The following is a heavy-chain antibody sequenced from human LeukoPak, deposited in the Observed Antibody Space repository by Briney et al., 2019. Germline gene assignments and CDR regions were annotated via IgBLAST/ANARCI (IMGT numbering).Heavy chain of an antibody. CDR2: ISDSGTRT. D-gene: IGHD6-19*01. CDR3: GKGGWLDDY. Sequence: GGSLRLSCTASGFIFNTHDMSLVRQGPGKGLEWVSIISDSGTRTAYADSVRGRFIISRDNSKNTVYLQMNSLRVEDMATYYCGKGGWLDDYWGQGALLTVSS. V-gene: IGHV3-23*01. CDR1: GFIFNTHD. J-gene: IGHJ4*02.